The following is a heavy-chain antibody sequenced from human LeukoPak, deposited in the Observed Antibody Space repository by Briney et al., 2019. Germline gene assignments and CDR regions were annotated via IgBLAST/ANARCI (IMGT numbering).Heavy chain of an antibody. V-gene: IGHV1-69*04. CDR1: GGTFSSYA. D-gene: IGHD2-8*01. Sequence: ASVKVSCKASGGTFSSYAISWVRQAPGQGLEWMGRIIPILGIANYAQKFQGRVTITADKSTSTAYMELSSLRSEDTAVYYCARHPMVAQYYFDYWGQGTLVTVSS. J-gene: IGHJ4*02. CDR2: IIPILGIA. CDR3: ARHPMVAQYYFDY.